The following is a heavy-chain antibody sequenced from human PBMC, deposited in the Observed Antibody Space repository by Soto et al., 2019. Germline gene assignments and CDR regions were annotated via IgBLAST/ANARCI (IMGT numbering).Heavy chain of an antibody. J-gene: IGHJ6*02. CDR2: IYHSGST. Sequence: QVQLQESGPGLVKPSGTLSLTCAVSGGSISSSNWWSWVRQPPGKGLEWIGEIYHSGSTNYNPSLKSRVTISVAQSKNQFSLKLSSVTAADTAVYYCARQRQDYDSSGYAYYYGMDVWGQGTTVTVSS. CDR1: GGSISSSNW. CDR3: ARQRQDYDSSGYAYYYGMDV. D-gene: IGHD3-22*01. V-gene: IGHV4-4*02.